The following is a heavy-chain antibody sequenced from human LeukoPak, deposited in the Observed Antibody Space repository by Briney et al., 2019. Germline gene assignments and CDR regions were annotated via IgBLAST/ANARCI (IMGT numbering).Heavy chain of an antibody. CDR2: IASDGNDK. V-gene: IGHV3-30*18. D-gene: IGHD3-22*01. CDR3: AKRAMIVVVINPHGAFDS. J-gene: IGHJ3*02. Sequence: AGGSLRLSCAASACTFRNYAMHWLRQAPGKGLEWVAVIASDGNDKHLADSVKGRFTISGDNSKNTLYLQMNSLRADDTAVYYCAKRAMIVVVINPHGAFDSWGQGTMVTLPP. CDR1: ACTFRNYA.